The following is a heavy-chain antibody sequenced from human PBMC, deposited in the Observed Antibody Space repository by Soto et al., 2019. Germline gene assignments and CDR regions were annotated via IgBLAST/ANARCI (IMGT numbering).Heavy chain of an antibody. Sequence: QVQLVQSGAEVKKPGASVKVSCKASGYTFTSYAMHWVRQAPGQRLEWMGWINAGNGNTKYSQKFQGRVTITRDTSASTAYMELSSLRSEDTAVYYCARARGIVVVPDAIQNVVYYYYCMDVWGQGTTVTVSS. CDR3: ARARGIVVVPDAIQNVVYYYYCMDV. V-gene: IGHV1-3*01. J-gene: IGHJ6*02. CDR2: INAGNGNT. D-gene: IGHD2-2*01. CDR1: GYTFTSYA.